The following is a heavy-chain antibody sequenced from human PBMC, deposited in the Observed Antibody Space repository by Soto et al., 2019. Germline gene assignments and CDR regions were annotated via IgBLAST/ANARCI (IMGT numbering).Heavy chain of an antibody. CDR1: GFIFSSYA. Sequence: LRLSCAASGFIFSSYAMSWVRQAPGKGLEWVSVISGTDGGTYYGDSVKGRFTISRDNSKNTLYLQMNSLRAEDTAVYYCAKEMSGYTSSCINYWGQGTLVTVSS. V-gene: IGHV3-23*01. J-gene: IGHJ4*02. D-gene: IGHD6-13*01. CDR3: AKEMSGYTSSCINY. CDR2: ISGTDGGT.